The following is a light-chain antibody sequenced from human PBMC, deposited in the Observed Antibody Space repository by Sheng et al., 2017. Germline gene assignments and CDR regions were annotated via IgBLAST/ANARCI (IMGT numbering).Light chain of an antibody. V-gene: IGLV1-47*02. J-gene: IGLJ1*01. CDR2: SNN. CDR3: ASWDDSLRGYV. Sequence: QLVLTQPPSASGTPGQRVTISCSGSSSNIGSNFVFWYQQFPGTAPKLLIYSNNQRPSGVPDRFSGSKSGTSASLAISGLRSEDEADYYCASWDDSLRGYVFGAGTKVTVL. CDR1: SSNIGSNF.